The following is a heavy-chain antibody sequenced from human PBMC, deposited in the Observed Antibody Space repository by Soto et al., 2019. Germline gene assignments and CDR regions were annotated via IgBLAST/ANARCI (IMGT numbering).Heavy chain of an antibody. V-gene: IGHV4-39*01. J-gene: IGHJ3*02. CDR1: GGSISSNSYY. CDR3: ARHPLVGATIGGAFDI. Sequence: SETLSLTCTVSGGSISSNSYYWGWIRQPPGKGLEWIGSIYYRGGTYYNPSLKSRVTISVDTSKNQFSLKLSSVTAADTAVYYCARHPLVGATIGGAFDIWGQGTMVTV. D-gene: IGHD1-26*01. CDR2: IYYRGGT.